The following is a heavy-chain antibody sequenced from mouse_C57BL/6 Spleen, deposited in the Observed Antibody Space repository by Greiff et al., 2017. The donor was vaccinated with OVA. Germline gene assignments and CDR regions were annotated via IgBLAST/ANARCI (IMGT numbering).Heavy chain of an antibody. CDR3: ASDYGNYDYAMDY. CDR2: IWWDDDK. J-gene: IGHJ4*01. D-gene: IGHD2-1*01. V-gene: IGHV8-8*01. Sequence: QVTLKESGPGILQPSQTLSLTCSFSGFSLSTYGMGVGWIRQPSGKGLEWLAHIWWDDDKYYNPVLKRRLTISKDTTKNQVFRRIANVDAADTATSYCASDYGNYDYAMDYWGQGTSGTVSS. CDR1: GFSLSTYGMG.